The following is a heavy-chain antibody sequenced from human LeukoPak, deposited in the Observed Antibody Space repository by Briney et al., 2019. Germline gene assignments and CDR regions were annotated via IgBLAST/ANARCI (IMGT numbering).Heavy chain of an antibody. Sequence: ASETLSLTCSVSGVSSTSNHWSWIRQPPGKGLEWLGYTHHSGATSYNPSLKSRSTMSLDTSNNQFSLKLSSVTAADTAVYYCARSSGHSYGDFDYWGQGNLVTVSS. CDR1: GVSSTSNH. CDR3: ARSSGHSYGDFDY. CDR2: THHSGAT. V-gene: IGHV4-59*01. D-gene: IGHD5-18*01. J-gene: IGHJ4*02.